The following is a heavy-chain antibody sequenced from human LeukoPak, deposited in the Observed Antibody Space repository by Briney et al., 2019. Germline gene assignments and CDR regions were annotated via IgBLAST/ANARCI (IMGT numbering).Heavy chain of an antibody. J-gene: IGHJ4*02. CDR2: IIPIFGTA. V-gene: IGHV1-69*13. D-gene: IGHD5-12*01. CDR1: GGTFISYA. Sequence: ASVKVSCKASGGTFISYAISWVRQAPGQGLEWMGGIIPIFGTANYAQKFQGRVTITADESTSTDYMELSSLRAEDTAVYYCARDGGGYDSSFDYWGQGTLVTVSS. CDR3: ARDGGGYDSSFDY.